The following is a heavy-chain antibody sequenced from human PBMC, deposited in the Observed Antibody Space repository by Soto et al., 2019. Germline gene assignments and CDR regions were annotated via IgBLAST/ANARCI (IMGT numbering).Heavy chain of an antibody. Sequence: ASVKVSCKPSGYTVTSYYMHGVRQAPGPGLEWMGIINPSGGSTSYAQKFQGRVTMTRDTSTSTVYMEPSSLRSEDTAVYYCARASWYYDSSGYSPLDYWGQGTLVTVSS. CDR2: INPSGGST. J-gene: IGHJ4*02. CDR3: ARASWYYDSSGYSPLDY. V-gene: IGHV1-46*01. CDR1: GYTVTSYY. D-gene: IGHD3-22*01.